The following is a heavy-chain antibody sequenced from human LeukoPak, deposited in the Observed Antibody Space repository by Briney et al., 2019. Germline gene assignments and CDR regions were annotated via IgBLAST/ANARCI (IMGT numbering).Heavy chain of an antibody. V-gene: IGHV4-4*07. CDR3: ARAPSGCGGTCPSDH. CDR1: GVSISGYL. CDR2: IHDNGDS. J-gene: IGHJ4*02. Sequence: PSETLSLTCTVSGVSISGYLWSWVRQPAGKGLEWVGRIHDNGDSNHNPSLKSRGTMALETSGNQVSPKLTSVTAADTAVYYCARAPSGCGGTCPSDHWGPGTLVTVSS. D-gene: IGHD2-15*01.